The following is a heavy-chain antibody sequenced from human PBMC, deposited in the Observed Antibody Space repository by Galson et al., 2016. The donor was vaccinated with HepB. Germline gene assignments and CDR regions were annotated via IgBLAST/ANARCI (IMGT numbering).Heavy chain of an antibody. J-gene: IGHJ4*02. V-gene: IGHV3-23*01. D-gene: IGHD3-22*01. CDR1: GFTFSSCP. CDR2: ISGSGGST. Sequence: SLRLSCAASGFTFSSCPMSWVRQAPGKGLEWVSSISGSGGSTNYADSVKGRFTISRDTSNNTLYLQMNSLRGEDTAMYFCARHFSGSYLGQGTLVTVSS. CDR3: ARHFSGSY.